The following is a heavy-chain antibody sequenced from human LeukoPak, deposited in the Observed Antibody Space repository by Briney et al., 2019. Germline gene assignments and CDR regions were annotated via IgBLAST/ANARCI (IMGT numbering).Heavy chain of an antibody. CDR2: ISWNSGSI. CDR1: GFTFDDYA. CDR3: AKQDAYCSSTSCYTGIDS. D-gene: IGHD2-2*02. Sequence: GGSLRLSCAASGFTFDDYAMHWVRQAPGKGLEWVSGISWNSGSIGYADSVKGRFTISRDNAKNSLYLQMNSLRAEDTALYYCAKQDAYCSSTSCYTGIDSWGQGTLVTVSS. V-gene: IGHV3-9*01. J-gene: IGHJ4*02.